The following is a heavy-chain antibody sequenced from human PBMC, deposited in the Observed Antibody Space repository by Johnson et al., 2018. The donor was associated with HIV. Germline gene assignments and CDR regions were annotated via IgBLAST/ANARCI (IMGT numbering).Heavy chain of an antibody. CDR3: ARDGEHGLREAFDI. J-gene: IGHJ3*02. D-gene: IGHD4-17*01. CDR2: ISGGST. V-gene: IGHV3-38-3*01. Sequence: VQLVESRGVLVQPGGSLRLSCAASGFTVSSNEMSWVRQAPGKGLEWVSSISGGSTYYADSRKGRFTISRDNSKNTLHLQMNSLSAEDTAVYYCARDGEHGLREAFDIWGQGTMVTVSS. CDR1: GFTVSSNE.